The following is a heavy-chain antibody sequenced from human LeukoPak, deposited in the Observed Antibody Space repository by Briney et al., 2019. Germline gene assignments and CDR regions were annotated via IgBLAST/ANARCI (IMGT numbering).Heavy chain of an antibody. J-gene: IGHJ1*01. CDR3: ATPGLDILTGYYIGPYFQH. CDR1: GGTFSNYA. CDR2: IVPIFDTA. Sequence: SVKVSCKASGGTFSNYAISWVRQAPGQGLERMGGIVPIFDTADYAQKFQGRVTITADESTSTAYMELSSLRSEDTAVYYCATPGLDILTGYYIGPYFQHWGQGTLVTVSS. D-gene: IGHD3-9*01. V-gene: IGHV1-69*13.